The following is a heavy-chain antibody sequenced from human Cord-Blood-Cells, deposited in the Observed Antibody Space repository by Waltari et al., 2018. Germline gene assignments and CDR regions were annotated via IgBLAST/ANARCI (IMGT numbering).Heavy chain of an antibody. Sequence: QVQLVESGGGLVQPGRSLRLSCAASGFPFSSYGMHWVRQAPGKGLEWVAVISYDGSNKYYADSVKGRFTISRDNSKNTLYLQMNSLRAEDTAVYYCAKDSFDYWGQGTLVTVSS. CDR2: ISYDGSNK. CDR1: GFPFSSYG. J-gene: IGHJ4*02. V-gene: IGHV3-30*18. CDR3: AKDSFDY.